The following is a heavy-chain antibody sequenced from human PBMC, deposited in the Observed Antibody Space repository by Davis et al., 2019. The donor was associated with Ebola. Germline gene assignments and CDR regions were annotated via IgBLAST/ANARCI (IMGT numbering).Heavy chain of an antibody. CDR2: INAGNGNT. V-gene: IGHV1-3*01. J-gene: IGHJ6*02. Sequence: ASVKVSCKASGYTFTSYAMHWVRQAPGQRLEWMGWINAGNGNTKYSQKFQGRVTITRDTSASTAYMELSSLRSEDTAVYYCASWGGYDSSGYSKGGYYYYGMDVWGQGTTVTVSS. CDR1: GYTFTSYA. CDR3: ASWGGYDSSGYSKGGYYYYGMDV. D-gene: IGHD3-22*01.